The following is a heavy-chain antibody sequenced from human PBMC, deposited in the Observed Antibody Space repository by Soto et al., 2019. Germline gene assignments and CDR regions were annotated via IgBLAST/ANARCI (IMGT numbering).Heavy chain of an antibody. CDR1: GFTFSSYS. CDR3: ARRSRSSGWSYEYYQH. Sequence: GWSLRLSCAASGFTFSSYSMNWVRQAPGKGLGWVSRISSNRSSTYYADAMKGRFTISRDNAKNTLYLQPNILRAEDTAVYYCARRSRSSGWSYEYYQHWRQGTLVGVSS. J-gene: IGHJ1*01. V-gene: IGHV3-74*01. CDR2: ISSNRSST. D-gene: IGHD6-19*01.